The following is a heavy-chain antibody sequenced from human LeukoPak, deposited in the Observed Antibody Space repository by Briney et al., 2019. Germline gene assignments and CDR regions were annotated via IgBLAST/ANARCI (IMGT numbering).Heavy chain of an antibody. CDR1: GFTFNSYA. J-gene: IGHJ4*02. D-gene: IGHD3-10*01. Sequence: PGGSLRLSCAASGFTFNSYAMSWVRQAPGKGLEWVSAISGSGDYTYYADSVKGRVTISRDKSKNTLYLQMSSLRAEETAVYYCARDSVLLWFGDLPYYFDLWGQGTLVTVSS. CDR3: ARDSVLLWFGDLPYYFDL. CDR2: ISGSGDYT. V-gene: IGHV3-23*01.